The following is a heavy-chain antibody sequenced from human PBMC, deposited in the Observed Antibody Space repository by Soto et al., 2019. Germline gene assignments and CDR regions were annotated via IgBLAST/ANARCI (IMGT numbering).Heavy chain of an antibody. CDR2: IYYSGST. V-gene: IGHV4-39*01. J-gene: IGHJ5*02. D-gene: IGHD2-15*01. CDR1: GGSISSSSYY. Sequence: SETLSLTCTVSGGSISSSSYYWGWIRQPPGKGLEWIGSIYYSGSTYYNPSLKSRVTISVDTSKNQFSLKLSSVTAADTAVYYCARYSGYDCSGGSCYSVAPWGQGTLVTVSS. CDR3: ARYSGYDCSGGSCYSVAP.